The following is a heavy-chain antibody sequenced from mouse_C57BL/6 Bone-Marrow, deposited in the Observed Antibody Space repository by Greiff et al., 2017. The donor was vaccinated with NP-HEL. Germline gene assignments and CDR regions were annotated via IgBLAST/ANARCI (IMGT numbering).Heavy chain of an antibody. CDR1: GFTFSDYG. CDR3: ARDDGYYPSYAMDY. V-gene: IGHV5-17*01. D-gene: IGHD2-3*01. CDR2: ISSGSSTI. Sequence: DVKLVESGGGLVKPGGSLKLSCAASGFTFSDYGMHWVRQAPEKGLEWVAYISSGSSTIYYADTVKGRFTISRDNAKNTLFLQMTSLRSEDTAMYYCARDDGYYPSYAMDYWGQGTSVTVSS. J-gene: IGHJ4*01.